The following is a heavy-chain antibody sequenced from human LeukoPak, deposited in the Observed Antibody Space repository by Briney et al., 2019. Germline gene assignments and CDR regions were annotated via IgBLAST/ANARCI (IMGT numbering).Heavy chain of an antibody. D-gene: IGHD1-26*01. CDR3: AGDSVGFDS. Sequence: PSETLSLTCTVSGGSIRNYYWNWIRQPPGKGLEWIGLIYYSGSTNYNLSLTSRVTISVDTSKNQFSLKLRSVTAADTAVYYCAGDSVGFDSWGQGTLVTVSS. V-gene: IGHV4-59*01. CDR1: GGSIRNYY. J-gene: IGHJ4*02. CDR2: IYYSGST.